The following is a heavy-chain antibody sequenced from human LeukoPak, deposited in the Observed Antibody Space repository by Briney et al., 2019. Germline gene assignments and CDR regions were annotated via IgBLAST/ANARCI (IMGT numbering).Heavy chain of an antibody. CDR3: ARRHYEILSGYPS. J-gene: IGHJ4*02. CDR1: GGSISSSSYY. CDR2: IIHSGSP. V-gene: IGHV4-39*07. Sequence: KPSETLSLTCTVSGGSISSSSYYWGWIRQPPGKGLEWIGEIIHSGSPNYNPSLKSRVTMSIDTSKNQFSLNLSSVTAADTAVYYCARRHYEILSGYPSWGQGILVTVSS. D-gene: IGHD3-9*01.